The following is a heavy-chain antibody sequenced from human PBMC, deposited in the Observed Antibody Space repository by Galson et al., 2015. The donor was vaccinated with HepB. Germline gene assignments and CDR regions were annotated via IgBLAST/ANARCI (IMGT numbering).Heavy chain of an antibody. CDR1: GFTFSSYW. CDR2: IKQDGSEK. J-gene: IGHJ4*02. V-gene: IGHV3-7*01. CDR3: ARRPLRRFGSGSLDY. D-gene: IGHD3-10*01. Sequence: SLRLSCAVSGFTFSSYWMRWVRQAPGKGLEWVASIKQDGSEKYYVDSVKGRFTISRDNAKNSLYLQMNSLRAEDTAVYYCARRPLRRFGSGSLDYWGQGTLVTVSS.